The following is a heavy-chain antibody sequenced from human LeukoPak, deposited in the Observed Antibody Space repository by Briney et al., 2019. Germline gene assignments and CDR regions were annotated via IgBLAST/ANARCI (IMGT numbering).Heavy chain of an antibody. CDR3: ARGEWELDY. V-gene: IGHV4-39*07. CDR2: IYYSGST. J-gene: IGHJ4*02. D-gene: IGHD1-26*01. Sequence: SETLSLTCTVSGGSISSSSYYWGWIRQPPGKGLEWIGSIYYSGSTNYNPSLKSRVTISVDTSKNQFSLKLSSVTAADTAVYYCARGEWELDYWGQGTLVTVSS. CDR1: GGSISSSSYY.